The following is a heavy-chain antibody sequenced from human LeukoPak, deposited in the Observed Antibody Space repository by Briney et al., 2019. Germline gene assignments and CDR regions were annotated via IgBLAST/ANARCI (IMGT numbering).Heavy chain of an antibody. V-gene: IGHV4-39*01. CDR1: GGSLSSSSYY. Sequence: PSETLSLTCTVSGGSLSSSSYYWGWVRQPPGRGLEWIGSIYYSGSTYYNPSLKSRVTISVDTSKNQFSLKLSSVTAADTAVYYCARQATYSSSWYEWLVKWFDPWGQGTLVTVSS. D-gene: IGHD6-13*01. CDR3: ARQATYSSSWYEWLVKWFDP. CDR2: IYYSGST. J-gene: IGHJ5*02.